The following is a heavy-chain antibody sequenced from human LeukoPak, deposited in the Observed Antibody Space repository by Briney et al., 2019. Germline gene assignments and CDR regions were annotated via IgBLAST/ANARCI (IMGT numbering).Heavy chain of an antibody. V-gene: IGHV4-39*01. J-gene: IGHJ4*02. Sequence: SETLSLTCTVSGGSISSSSYYWGWIRQPPGKGLEWIGSIYYSGSTYYNPSLKSRVTISVDTSKNQFSLKLSSVTAADTAVYYCARHLELDGYLYFDYWGQGTLVTVSS. CDR1: GGSISSSSYY. D-gene: IGHD5-24*01. CDR2: IYYSGST. CDR3: ARHLELDGYLYFDY.